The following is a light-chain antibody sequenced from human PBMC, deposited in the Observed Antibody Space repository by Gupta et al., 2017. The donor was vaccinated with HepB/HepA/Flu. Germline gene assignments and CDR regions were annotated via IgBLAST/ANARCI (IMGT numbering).Light chain of an antibody. CDR1: SGHRSYA. Sequence: HLVLTQSPSAPASLGASVTLTCTLSSGHRSYAIAWHQQQPEKGPRSLMKLHNDGSHSKGDGIPDRFSGSSSGAERYLTISSLESEDEGDYYCQTWGTGVHVVFGGGTKLTVL. CDR3: QTWGTGVHVV. J-gene: IGLJ2*01. CDR2: LHNDGSH. V-gene: IGLV4-69*01.